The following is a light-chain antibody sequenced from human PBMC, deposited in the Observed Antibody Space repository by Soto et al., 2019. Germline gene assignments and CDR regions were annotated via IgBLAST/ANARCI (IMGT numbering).Light chain of an antibody. Sequence: SVLTQPPSASGTPGQRVTSTCSGSSSNIGSNVVNWYQQVPGTAPILLIYRDNRRPSGVPDRFSGSRSGTSASLAISGLQSEDEADYYCSTWDGSLNGDVFGTGTKVTVL. CDR2: RDN. V-gene: IGLV1-44*01. CDR3: STWDGSLNGDV. CDR1: SSNIGSNV. J-gene: IGLJ1*01.